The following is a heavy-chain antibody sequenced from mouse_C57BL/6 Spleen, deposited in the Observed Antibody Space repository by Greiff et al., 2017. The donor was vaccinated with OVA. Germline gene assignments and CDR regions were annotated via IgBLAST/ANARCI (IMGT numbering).Heavy chain of an antibody. CDR2: ISSGSSTI. CDR3: ARPAY. Sequence: EVQLVASGGGLVKPGGSLKLSCAASGFTFSDYGMHWVRQAPEKGLEWVAYISSGSSTIYYADTVKGRFTISRDNAKNTLFLQMTGLRSEDTAMYYCARPAYWGQGTLVTVSA. J-gene: IGHJ3*01. V-gene: IGHV5-17*01. CDR1: GFTFSDYG.